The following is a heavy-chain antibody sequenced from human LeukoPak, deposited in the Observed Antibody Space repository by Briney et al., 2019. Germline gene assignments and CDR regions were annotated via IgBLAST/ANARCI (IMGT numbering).Heavy chain of an antibody. CDR2: ISSSGSTI. CDR3: ARDLYYDSSGYYYY. D-gene: IGHD3-22*01. J-gene: IGHJ4*02. Sequence: GGSLRLSCAASGFTFSDYYMGWIRQAPGKGLEWVSYISSSGSTIYYADSVKGRFTISRDNAKNSLFLQMNSLRAEDTAVYYCARDLYYDSSGYYYYWGQGTLVTVSS. CDR1: GFTFSDYY. V-gene: IGHV3-11*01.